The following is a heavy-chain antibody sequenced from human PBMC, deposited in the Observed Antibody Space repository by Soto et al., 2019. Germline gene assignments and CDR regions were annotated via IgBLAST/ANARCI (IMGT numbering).Heavy chain of an antibody. CDR3: ARQAMVRGVIKRYYFDY. D-gene: IGHD3-10*01. V-gene: IGHV3-33*01. CDR1: GFPFSSYG. Sequence: GGSLRLSCAASGFPFSSYGMHLVRQAPGKGLEWVAFIWYDGSNKYYADSVKGRFTISRDNSKNTLYLQMNSLRAEETAVYYCARQAMVRGVIKRYYFDYWGQGTRVTVSP. J-gene: IGHJ4*02. CDR2: IWYDGSNK.